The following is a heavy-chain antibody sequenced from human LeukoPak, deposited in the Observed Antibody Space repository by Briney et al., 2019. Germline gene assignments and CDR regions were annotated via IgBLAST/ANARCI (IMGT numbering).Heavy chain of an antibody. J-gene: IGHJ4*02. Sequence: ASVKVSCKASGCTFTGYYMHWVRQAPGQGLEWMGWINPNSGGTNYAQKFQGRVTMTRDTSISTAYMELSRLRSDDTAVYYCARDYYGSGSYYNLLGGDYWGQGTLVTVSS. D-gene: IGHD3-10*01. CDR2: INPNSGGT. V-gene: IGHV1-2*02. CDR3: ARDYYGSGSYYNLLGGDY. CDR1: GCTFTGYY.